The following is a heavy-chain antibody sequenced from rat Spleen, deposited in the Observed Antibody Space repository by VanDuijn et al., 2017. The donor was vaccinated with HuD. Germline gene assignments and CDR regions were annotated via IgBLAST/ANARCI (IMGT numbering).Heavy chain of an antibody. CDR2: IHYDVTDT. J-gene: IGHJ2*01. CDR1: GFTFSDSY. V-gene: IGHV5-20*01. CDR3: TTEELGRGYFDY. D-gene: IGHD5-1*01. Sequence: EVQLAESGGGLVQPGGSLKLSCAASGFTFSDSYMAWVRQAPTKGLEWVASIHYDVTDTYYRDSVKGRFTISRDDAESSLYLQMDSLKSDDTATYYCTTEELGRGYFDYWGQGVMVTVSS.